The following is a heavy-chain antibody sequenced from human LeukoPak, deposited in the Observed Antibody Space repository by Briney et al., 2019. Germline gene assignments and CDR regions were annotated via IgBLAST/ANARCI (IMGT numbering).Heavy chain of an antibody. CDR1: GYTFTSYG. Sequence: ASVKVSCKASGYTFTSYGISWVRQAPGQGLEWMGGFDPEDGETIYAQKFQGRVTMTEDTSTDTAYMELSSLRSEDTAVYYCATPYSGSYGNRENTFDIWGQGTMVTVSS. CDR3: ATPYSGSYGNRENTFDI. J-gene: IGHJ3*02. V-gene: IGHV1-24*01. CDR2: FDPEDGET. D-gene: IGHD1-26*01.